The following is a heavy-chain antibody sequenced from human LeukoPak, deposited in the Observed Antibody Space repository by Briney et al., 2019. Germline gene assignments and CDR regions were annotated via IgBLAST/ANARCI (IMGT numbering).Heavy chain of an antibody. CDR3: ARARRLVATPYDY. J-gene: IGHJ4*02. D-gene: IGHD5-12*01. CDR2: IKQDGSEE. Sequence: GGSLRLSCAASGFTFSSYWMSWVRQAPGKGLEWVANIKQDGSEEYYVDSVKGRFTISRDNAKNSLYLQMNSLRAEDTAVYYCARARRLVATPYDYWGQGTLVTVSS. CDR1: GFTFSSYW. V-gene: IGHV3-7*01.